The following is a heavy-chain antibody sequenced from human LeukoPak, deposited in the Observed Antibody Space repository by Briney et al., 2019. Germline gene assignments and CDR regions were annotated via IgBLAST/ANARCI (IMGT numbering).Heavy chain of an antibody. CDR1: GYTFTSYG. V-gene: IGHV1-69*06. CDR2: IIPIFGTA. CDR3: ARDPRTMVRGNWFDP. J-gene: IGHJ5*02. Sequence: GASVKVSCKASGYTFTSYGISWVRQAPGQGLEWMGGIIPIFGTANYAQKFQGRVTITADKSTSTAYMELSSLRSEDTAVYYCARDPRTMVRGNWFDPWGQGTLVTVSS. D-gene: IGHD3-10*01.